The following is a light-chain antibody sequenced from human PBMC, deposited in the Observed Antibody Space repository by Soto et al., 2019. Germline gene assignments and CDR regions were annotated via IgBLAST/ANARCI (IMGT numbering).Light chain of an antibody. CDR2: EGT. Sequence: QSVLTQPASVSGSPGQSITISCAGTSSDVGSFNLVSWYQQYPGKAPKLMIYEGTKRPSGVSNRFSGSKSDNTASLTISGLQAEDEAEYFCCSYAAGQTLVFGGGTKLTVL. CDR3: CSYAAGQTLV. V-gene: IGLV2-23*01. J-gene: IGLJ2*01. CDR1: SSDVGSFNL.